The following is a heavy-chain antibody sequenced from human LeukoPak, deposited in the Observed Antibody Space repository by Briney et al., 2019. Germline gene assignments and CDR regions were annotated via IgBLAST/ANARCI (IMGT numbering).Heavy chain of an antibody. J-gene: IGHJ3*02. CDR2: ISYDGSNK. D-gene: IGHD3-10*01. Sequence: GKSLRLSCAASGFTFSSYAMHWVRQAPGKGLEWVAVISYDGSNKYYADSVKGRFTISRDNSKNTLYLRMNSLRAEDTAVYDCARDGGSDGAFDIWGQGTMVTVSS. CDR3: ARDGGSDGAFDI. CDR1: GFTFSSYA. V-gene: IGHV3-30-3*01.